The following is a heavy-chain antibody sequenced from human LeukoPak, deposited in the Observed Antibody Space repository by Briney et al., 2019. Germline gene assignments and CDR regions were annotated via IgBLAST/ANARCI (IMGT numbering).Heavy chain of an antibody. CDR3: ARALLAVAGIYYFDY. V-gene: IGHV1-2*02. J-gene: IGHJ4*02. D-gene: IGHD6-19*01. Sequence: GASVKVSCKASGYTFTGYYMHWVRQAPGQGLEWMGWINPNSGGTNYAQKFQGRVTMTRDTSISTAYMELSRPRSDDTAVYYCARALLAVAGIYYFDYWGQGTLVTVSS. CDR1: GYTFTGYY. CDR2: INPNSGGT.